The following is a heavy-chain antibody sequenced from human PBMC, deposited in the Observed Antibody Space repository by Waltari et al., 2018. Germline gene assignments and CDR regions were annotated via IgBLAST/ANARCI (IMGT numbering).Heavy chain of an antibody. Sequence: QVQLVQSGAEVRKPGASVEISCRTSGYNFNNYGVSWVRQAPGQGLEWMGWVSASNNRAYTGQKFQGRLTMTAHTSTGIAYMELKSLTSDDAAMYFCARAPYRVLSIDWYYFDAWGQGTLVTVSS. CDR1: GYNFNNYG. J-gene: IGHJ4*02. V-gene: IGHV1-18*01. D-gene: IGHD3-9*01. CDR3: ARAPYRVLSIDWYYFDA. CDR2: VSASNNRA.